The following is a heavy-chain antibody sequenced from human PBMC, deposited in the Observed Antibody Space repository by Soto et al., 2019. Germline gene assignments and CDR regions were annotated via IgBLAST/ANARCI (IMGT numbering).Heavy chain of an antibody. CDR1: GGSISRSSYY. CDR3: ARHPMIVVFDI. V-gene: IGHV4-39*01. J-gene: IGHJ3*02. Sequence: PSETLSLTCTVSGGSISRSSYYRGWIRQPPGKGLEWIGSIYYSGSTYYNPSLKSRVTISEDTSKNQFSLKLSSVAAADTAVYYCARHPMIVVFDIWGQGTMVTVSS. D-gene: IGHD3-22*01. CDR2: IYYSGST.